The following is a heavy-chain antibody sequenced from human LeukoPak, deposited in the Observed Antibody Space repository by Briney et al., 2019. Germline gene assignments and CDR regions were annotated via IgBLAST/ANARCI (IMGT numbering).Heavy chain of an antibody. CDR2: ISYDGSNK. D-gene: IGHD3-22*01. CDR3: ARAFYDSSEIDAFDI. V-gene: IGHV3-30-3*01. CDR1: GFTFSSYA. J-gene: IGHJ3*02. Sequence: GGSLRLSCAASGFTFSSYAMHWVRQAPGKGLEWVAVISYDGSNKYYADSVKGRFTISRDNSKNTLYLQMNSLRAEDTAAYYCARAFYDSSEIDAFDIWGQGTMVTVSS.